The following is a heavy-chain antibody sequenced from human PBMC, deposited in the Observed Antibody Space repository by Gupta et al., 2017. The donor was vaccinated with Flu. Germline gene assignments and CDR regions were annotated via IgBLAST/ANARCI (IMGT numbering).Heavy chain of an antibody. D-gene: IGHD3-16*01. CDR3: MKPRSSGSYVRTDF. V-gene: IGHV3-30*04. J-gene: IGHJ4*02. Sequence: RQAPGKGLEWVAEISHDGSQKRYASFVEGRLTIFRDNSKNTLSLEISSLRPEDTGVYFCMKPRSSGSYVRTDFWGQGALVTVSS. CDR2: ISHDGSQK.